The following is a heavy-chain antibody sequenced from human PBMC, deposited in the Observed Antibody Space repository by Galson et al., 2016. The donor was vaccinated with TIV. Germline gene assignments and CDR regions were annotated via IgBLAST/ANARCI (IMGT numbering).Heavy chain of an antibody. CDR1: GFSLSTSGVG. CDR2: IYWDEDR. Sequence: APVKPTQTLTLTCTFSGFSLSTSGVGVGWIRQPHGKALEWLASIYWDEDRRFSPSLKDRLIITKDTSRNQVVIKVTRIGPTDTAKYYCAHILRGPGSACPLKYWGQGILVSV. V-gene: IGHV2-5*02. CDR3: AHILRGPGSACPLKY. D-gene: IGHD6-25*01. J-gene: IGHJ4*02.